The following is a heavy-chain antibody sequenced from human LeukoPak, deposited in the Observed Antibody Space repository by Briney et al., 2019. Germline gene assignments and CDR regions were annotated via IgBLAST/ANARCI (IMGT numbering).Heavy chain of an antibody. CDR1: GFTFSSYW. CDR3: ARVWAGYRVM. D-gene: IGHD6-13*01. Sequence: GGSLRLSCAAPGFTFSSYWMSWVRQAPGKGLEWVAVISYDGSNKYYADSVKGRFTISRDNSKNTLYLQMNSLRAEDTAVYYCARVWAGYRVMWGQGTLVTVSS. V-gene: IGHV3-30-3*01. J-gene: IGHJ4*02. CDR2: ISYDGSNK.